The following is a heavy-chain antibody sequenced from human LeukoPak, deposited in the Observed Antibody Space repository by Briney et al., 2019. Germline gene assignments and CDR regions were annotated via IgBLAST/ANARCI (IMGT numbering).Heavy chain of an antibody. CDR2: ISGSGGST. J-gene: IGHJ6*02. CDR1: GFTFSSYA. Sequence: PGGSLRLSCAASGFTFSSYAMSWVRQAPGKGLEWVSAISGSGGSTYYADSVKGRFTISRDNSKNTLYLQINSLRAEDTAVYYCAKAVPGYYYYYYGMDVWGQGTTVTVYS. CDR3: AKAVPGYYYYYYGMDV. V-gene: IGHV3-23*01.